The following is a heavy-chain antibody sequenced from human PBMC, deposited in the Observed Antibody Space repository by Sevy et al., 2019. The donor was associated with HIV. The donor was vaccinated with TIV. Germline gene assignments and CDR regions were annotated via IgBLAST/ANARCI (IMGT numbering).Heavy chain of an antibody. D-gene: IGHD3-9*01. J-gene: IGHJ4*02. CDR2: IYYSGST. CDR3: ANSNYDILTGEGGDFDF. V-gene: IGHV4-39*01. Sequence: SETLSLTCTVSGGSISSSSYYWGWIRQPPGKGLEWIGSIYYSGSTDYTPSLKSRVTISVDTSKNQFSLKLSSVTAADTAVYYCANSNYDILTGEGGDFDFWGQGTLVTVSS. CDR1: GGSISSSSYY.